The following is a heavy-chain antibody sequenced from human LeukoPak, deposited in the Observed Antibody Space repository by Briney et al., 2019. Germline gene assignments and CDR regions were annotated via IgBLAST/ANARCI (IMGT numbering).Heavy chain of an antibody. V-gene: IGHV3-30-3*01. J-gene: IGHJ6*03. Sequence: GGSLRLSCAASGFTFSSYAMHWVRQAPGKGLEWVAVISYDGSNKYYADSVKGRFTISRDNSKNTLYLQMNSLRAEDTAVYYCARDSKVVVVPAAEDYYYMDVWGKGTTVTVSS. CDR2: ISYDGSNK. D-gene: IGHD2-2*01. CDR1: GFTFSSYA. CDR3: ARDSKVVVVPAAEDYYYMDV.